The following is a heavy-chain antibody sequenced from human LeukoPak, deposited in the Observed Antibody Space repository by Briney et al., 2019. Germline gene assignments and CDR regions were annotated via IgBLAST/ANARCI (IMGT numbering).Heavy chain of an antibody. J-gene: IGHJ4*02. D-gene: IGHD3-16*01. CDR2: INHSGST. Sequence: SETLPLTCTVSGGSISSYYWSWIRQPPGKGLEWIGEINHSGSTNYNPSLKSRVTISVDTSKNQFSLKLSSVTAADTAVYYCARVCRGKYYFDYWGQGTLVTVSS. V-gene: IGHV4-34*01. CDR3: ARVCRGKYYFDY. CDR1: GGSISSYY.